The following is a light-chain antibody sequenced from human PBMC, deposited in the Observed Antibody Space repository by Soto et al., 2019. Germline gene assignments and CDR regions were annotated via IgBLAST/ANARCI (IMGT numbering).Light chain of an antibody. Sequence: EIVLTQSPGTLSLSPGERATLSCRASQSVSSSYLAWYQQKPGQAPRLLIYGASTRATGIPARFSGSGSGTEFTLTISSLQSEDYAVYYCHQYNNWPPWTFGQATKV. CDR1: QSVSSSY. CDR2: GAS. CDR3: HQYNNWPPWT. J-gene: IGKJ1*01. V-gene: IGKV3-15*01.